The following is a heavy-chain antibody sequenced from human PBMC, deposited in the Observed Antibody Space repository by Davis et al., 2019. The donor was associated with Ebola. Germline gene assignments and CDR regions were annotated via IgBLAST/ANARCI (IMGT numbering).Heavy chain of an antibody. V-gene: IGHV3-66*01. J-gene: IGHJ3*02. CDR2: IYSGGST. CDR3: ARGLRFLEWFRRRKNDAFDI. Sequence: GESLKISCAASGFTVSSNYMSWVRQAPGKGLEWVSVIYSGGSTYYADSVKGRFTISRDNSKNTLYLQMNSLRAEDTAVYYCARGLRFLEWFRRRKNDAFDIWGQGTMVTVSS. D-gene: IGHD3-3*01. CDR1: GFTVSSNY.